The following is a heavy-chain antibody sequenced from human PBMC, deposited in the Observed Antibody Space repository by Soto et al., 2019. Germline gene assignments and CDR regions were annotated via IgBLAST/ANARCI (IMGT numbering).Heavy chain of an antibody. CDR1: GFSLSTSGVG. CDR3: AHRPYGDYPIDY. D-gene: IGHD4-17*01. V-gene: IGHV2-5*02. J-gene: IGHJ4*02. CDR2: IYWDDDK. Sequence: QITLKESGPTLVKPTQTLTLTCTFSGFSLSTSGVGVGWIRQPPGKALEWLVLIYWDDDKRYSPSLKSRLTITKDTSKNQVVLTMTNMDPVDTATYYCAHRPYGDYPIDYWGQGTLVTVSS.